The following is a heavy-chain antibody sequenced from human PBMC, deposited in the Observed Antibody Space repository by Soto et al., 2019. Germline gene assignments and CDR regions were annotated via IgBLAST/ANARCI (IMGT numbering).Heavy chain of an antibody. J-gene: IGHJ4*02. D-gene: IGHD3-9*01. CDR2: IYPGDSYA. V-gene: IGHV5-51*01. Sequence: PAESPKISCKGSGYSFTNYWIGWFRQKPGKGLEWRGIIYPGDSYARYSPSIQGQVPISADKSIRTAYLQWHTLTASDTAMYLCAISKPHDDILTGYYKTSFDYWGQGTQVTVSS. CDR3: AISKPHDDILTGYYKTSFDY. CDR1: GYSFTNYW.